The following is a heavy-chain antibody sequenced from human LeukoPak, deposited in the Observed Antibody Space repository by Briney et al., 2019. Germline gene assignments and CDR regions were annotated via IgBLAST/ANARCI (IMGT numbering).Heavy chain of an antibody. D-gene: IGHD5-18*01. CDR2: IGSSSNYI. CDR3: ASSTKHTAMVDY. J-gene: IGHJ4*02. Sequence: GGSLRLSCAASGFTFSFYSMNWVRQAPGKGLEWVSTIGSSSNYIYYADSVKGRFTISRDNAKNSLYLQMNRLRGYETVLYFCASSTKHTAMVDYWGQGTLITVSS. V-gene: IGHV3-21*01. CDR1: GFTFSFYS.